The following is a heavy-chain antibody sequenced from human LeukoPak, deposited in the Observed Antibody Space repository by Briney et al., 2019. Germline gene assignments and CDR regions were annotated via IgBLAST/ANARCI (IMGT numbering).Heavy chain of an antibody. CDR2: VHSSGDI. J-gene: IGHJ4*02. D-gene: IGHD3-16*01. CDR3: ARGASPKDAVFFDY. CDR1: GVSITSGSYY. V-gene: IGHV4-61*02. Sequence: SETLSLTCSASGVSITSGSYYWGWIRQSAGKGLEWIGRVHSSGDIYHNAAFRSRAAVSGDASKNQFSLQLNSVTAADTAVYYCARGASPKDAVFFDYWGQGALIIVSS.